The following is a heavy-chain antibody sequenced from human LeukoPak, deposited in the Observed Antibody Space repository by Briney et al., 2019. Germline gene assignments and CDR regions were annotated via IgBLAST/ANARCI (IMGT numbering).Heavy chain of an antibody. Sequence: ASVKVSCKTSGYTFISYYVHWVRQAPGQGLEWMGRISPNSGNTFYAQRFQGRVTVTRDTSTTTVYMELSSLRSEDTAVYYCARDQTLADWGQGTLVTVSS. CDR2: ISPNSGNT. CDR3: ARDQTLAD. CDR1: GYTFISYY. V-gene: IGHV1-46*01. J-gene: IGHJ4*02.